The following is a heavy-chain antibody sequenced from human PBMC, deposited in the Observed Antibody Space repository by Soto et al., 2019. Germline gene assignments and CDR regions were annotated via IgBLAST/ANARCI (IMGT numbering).Heavy chain of an antibody. D-gene: IGHD3-3*01. CDR2: IFSNDEK. J-gene: IGHJ4*02. Sequence: SGPTLVNPTETLTLTCTVPGFSLSNARMGVSWIRRPPGKALEWLAHIFSNDEKSYSTSLKSRLTISKDTSKSQVVLTMTNMDPVDTATYYCARIAMYYDFWSGYPYYFDYWGQGTLVTVSS. CDR3: ARIAMYYDFWSGYPYYFDY. V-gene: IGHV2-26*01. CDR1: GFSLSNARMG.